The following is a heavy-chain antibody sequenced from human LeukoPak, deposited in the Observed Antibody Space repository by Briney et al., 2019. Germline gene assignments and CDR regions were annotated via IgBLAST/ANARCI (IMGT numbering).Heavy chain of an antibody. J-gene: IGHJ4*02. CDR3: ASHYDILTGLAYFDY. Sequence: SETLTLTCTVSGGSISSGDYYWSWIRQPPGKGLEWIGYIYYSGSTYYNPSLKSRVTISVDTSKNQFSLKLSSVTAADTAIYYCASHYDILTGLAYFDYWGQGTLVTVSS. CDR2: IYYSGST. CDR1: GGSISSGDYY. D-gene: IGHD3-9*01. V-gene: IGHV4-30-4*01.